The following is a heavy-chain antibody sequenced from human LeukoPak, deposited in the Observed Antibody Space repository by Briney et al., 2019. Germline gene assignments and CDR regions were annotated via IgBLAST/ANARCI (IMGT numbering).Heavy chain of an antibody. V-gene: IGHV4-59*10. CDR1: GGSFSGYY. CDR3: ARSGGSGFQLDH. Sequence: NTSETLSLTCAVYGGSFSGYYWSWIRQPAGKGLEYIGRTYTTGSANYNPSLKSGVSLSLDTSKNQVSLQLSSVTAADTAVYYCARSGGSGFQLDHWGQGTLVTVSS. J-gene: IGHJ4*02. CDR2: TYTTGSA. D-gene: IGHD3-16*01.